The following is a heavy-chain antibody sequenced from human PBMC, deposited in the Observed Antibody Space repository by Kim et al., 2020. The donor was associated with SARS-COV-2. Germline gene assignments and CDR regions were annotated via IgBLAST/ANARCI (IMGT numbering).Heavy chain of an antibody. CDR1: GYTLTELS. D-gene: IGHD2-2*02. CDR3: AIVVVPAAIQGVGWFDP. CDR2: FDPEDGET. Sequence: KVSCKVSGYTLTELSMHWVRQAPGKGLEWMGGFDPEDGETIYAQKFQDRVTMTEDTSTDTAYMELSSLRSEDTAVYYCAIVVVPAAIQGVGWFDPWGQGTLVTVSS. V-gene: IGHV1-24*01. J-gene: IGHJ5*02.